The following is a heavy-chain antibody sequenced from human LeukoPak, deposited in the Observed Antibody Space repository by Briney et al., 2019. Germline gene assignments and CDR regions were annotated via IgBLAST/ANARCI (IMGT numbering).Heavy chain of an antibody. CDR2: ISNSGST. CDR1: GGSINRGTFF. V-gene: IGHV4-61*01. D-gene: IGHD4-17*01. CDR3: ARGVATVTTHFSFYFDY. Sequence: PSETLSLTCAVSGGSINRGTFFWTWIRKPPGKGLEWIGYISNSGSTNYHPSLKSRVTISSDTSKTQFTLKLSSVTAADTAVYYCARGVATVTTHFSFYFDYWGQGTLVTVSS. J-gene: IGHJ4*02.